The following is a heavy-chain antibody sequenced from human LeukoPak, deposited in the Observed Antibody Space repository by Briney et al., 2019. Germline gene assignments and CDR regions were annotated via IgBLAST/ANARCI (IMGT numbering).Heavy chain of an antibody. Sequence: GASLKISCQCSGYTFSNYWSTWVRQLPGKGLEWMEIIFPDDSNTRSSPSFQGQITISVYKSIITSYLQCTTVTASDRDFYSCARRATNFFDTSGDAVLDYWGQGTLVTVSS. V-gene: IGHV5-51*01. CDR2: IFPDDSNT. CDR1: GYTFSNYW. CDR3: ARRATNFFDTSGDAVLDY. D-gene: IGHD3-22*01. J-gene: IGHJ4*02.